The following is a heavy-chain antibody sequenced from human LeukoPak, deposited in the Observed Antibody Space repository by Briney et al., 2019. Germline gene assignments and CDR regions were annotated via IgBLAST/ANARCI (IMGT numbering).Heavy chain of an antibody. D-gene: IGHD3-10*01. V-gene: IGHV3-66*01. CDR3: ARDFDYGSGTFDY. CDR1: GFTVSSNY. J-gene: IGHJ4*02. CDR2: IYSGGST. Sequence: PGGSLRLSCAASGFTVSSNYMSWVRQAPGKGLEWVSVIYSGGSTYYADSVKGRFTISRDNSKNTLYLQMNSLRAEDMAVYYCARDFDYGSGTFDYWGQGTLVTVSS.